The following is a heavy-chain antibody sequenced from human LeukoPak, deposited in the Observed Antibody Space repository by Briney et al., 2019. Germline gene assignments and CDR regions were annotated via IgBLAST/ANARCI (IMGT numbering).Heavy chain of an antibody. CDR3: ARDRAVVAATCWFDP. Sequence: GASVKVSCKASGYTFTGYYMHWVRQAPGQGLECMGWINPNSGGTNYAQKFQGRVTMTRDTSTSTAYMELSRLRSDDTAVYYCARDRAVVAATCWFDPWGQGTLVTVSS. J-gene: IGHJ5*02. V-gene: IGHV1-2*02. CDR1: GYTFTGYY. D-gene: IGHD2-15*01. CDR2: INPNSGGT.